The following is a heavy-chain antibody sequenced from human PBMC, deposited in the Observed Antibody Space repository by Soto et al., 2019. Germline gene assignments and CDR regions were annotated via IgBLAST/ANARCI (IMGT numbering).Heavy chain of an antibody. CDR1: GGTFSSYA. V-gene: IGHV1-69*01. J-gene: IGHJ6*02. CDR3: AGEPGLASSLYSYYGMDV. D-gene: IGHD3-3*02. Sequence: QVQLVQSGAEVKKPGSSVRVSCKASGGTFSSYAISWVRQAPGQGLEWMGGIITIFGTENYAQKFQGRVTITADESTTTAYMELSRLTSEDTAVYYCAGEPGLASSLYSYYGMDVWGQGTTVTVSS. CDR2: IITIFGTE.